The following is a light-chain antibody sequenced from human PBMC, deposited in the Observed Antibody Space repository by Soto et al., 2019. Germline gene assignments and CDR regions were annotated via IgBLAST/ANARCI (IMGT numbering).Light chain of an antibody. J-gene: IGKJ1*01. CDR1: QGISSY. CDR3: QQYYSYPGT. CDR2: AAS. Sequence: AIRMTQSPSSLSASTGDRVTITCRAGQGISSYLAWYQQKPGKAPKLLIYAASTLQSGVPSRFSGSGSGTDFTLTISCLQSEDFATYYCQQYYSYPGTFGQGTKVEIK. V-gene: IGKV1-8*01.